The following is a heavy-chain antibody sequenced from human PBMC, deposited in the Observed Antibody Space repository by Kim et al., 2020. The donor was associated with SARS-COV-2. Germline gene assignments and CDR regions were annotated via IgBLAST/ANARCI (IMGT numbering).Heavy chain of an antibody. D-gene: IGHD3-10*01. Sequence: DGGTTDYAAPVKGRFTIFRDDSKNTLYLEMNSLRTEDTAVYYCIPTASYWTDFWGQGTLVIVSS. V-gene: IGHV3-15*01. J-gene: IGHJ4*02. CDR2: DGGTT. CDR3: IPTASYWTDF.